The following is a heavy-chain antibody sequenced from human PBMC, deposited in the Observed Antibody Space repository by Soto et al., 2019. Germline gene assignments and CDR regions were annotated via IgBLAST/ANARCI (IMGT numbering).Heavy chain of an antibody. D-gene: IGHD1-7*01. V-gene: IGHV1-3*01. CDR2: INAGNGNT. J-gene: IGHJ4*02. CDR3: ARGLSISITVTTFY. CDR1: GYTFTSYA. Sequence: ASVKVSCRASGYTFTSYAMHWVRQAPGQRLEWMGWINAGNGNTKYSQKFQGRVTITRDTSASTAYMELSSLRSEDTAVYYCARGLSISITVTTFYWGQGTLVTVSS.